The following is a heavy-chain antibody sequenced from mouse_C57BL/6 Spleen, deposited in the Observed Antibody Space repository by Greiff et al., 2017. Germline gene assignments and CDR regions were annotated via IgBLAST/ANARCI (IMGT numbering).Heavy chain of an antibody. CDR2: ISGGGGNT. CDR1: EFTFSSYT. J-gene: IGHJ1*03. Sequence: EVQRVESGGGLVKPGGSLKLSCAASEFTFSSYTMSWVRQTPEKRLEWVATISGGGGNTYYPDSVKGRFTISRDNAKNTLYLQMSSLRSEDTALYYCARHGYFDVWGTGTTVTVSS. CDR3: ARHGYFDV. V-gene: IGHV5-9*01.